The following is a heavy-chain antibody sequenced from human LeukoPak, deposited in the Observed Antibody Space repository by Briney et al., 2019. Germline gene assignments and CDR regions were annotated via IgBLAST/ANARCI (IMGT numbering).Heavy chain of an antibody. Sequence: GGPLRLSCAASGFTFDDYAMHWVRQAPGKGLEWVSGISWNSGSIGYADSVKGRFTISRDNAKNSLYLQMNSLRAEDTALYYCAKDMAPGLGLSTFDIWGQGTMVTVSS. CDR1: GFTFDDYA. CDR2: ISWNSGSI. V-gene: IGHV3-9*01. CDR3: AKDMAPGLGLSTFDI. D-gene: IGHD3-10*01. J-gene: IGHJ3*02.